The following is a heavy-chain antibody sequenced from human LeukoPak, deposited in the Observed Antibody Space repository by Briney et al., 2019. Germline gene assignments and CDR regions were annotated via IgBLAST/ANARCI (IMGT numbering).Heavy chain of an antibody. CDR1: GFTFSTSW. CDR3: ARRSASGSYYFFDY. Sequence: VGSLRLSCAASGFTFSTSWMHWVRQAPGKGLVWVSLISSDGSTIIYADSVKGRFTISRDNAKSTLYLKMNSLRAEDTAVYYCARRSASGSYYFFDYWGQGTLVTVSS. J-gene: IGHJ4*02. CDR2: ISSDGSTI. D-gene: IGHD3-10*01. V-gene: IGHV3-74*01.